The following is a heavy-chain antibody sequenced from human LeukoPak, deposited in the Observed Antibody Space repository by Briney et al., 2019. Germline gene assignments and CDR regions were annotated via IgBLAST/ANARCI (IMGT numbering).Heavy chain of an antibody. J-gene: IGHJ4*02. CDR3: ATETYYDSSGPHFDY. V-gene: IGHV4-4*02. CDR1: GTSISSGAYS. D-gene: IGHD3-22*01. CDR2: IYHTGNT. Sequence: SETLSLTCTVSGTSISSGAYSWSWVRQPPGKGLEWIGEIYHTGNTNYNPSLKSRVTISVDKSKNQFSLKLSSVTAADTAVYYCATETYYDSSGPHFDYWGQGTLVTVSS.